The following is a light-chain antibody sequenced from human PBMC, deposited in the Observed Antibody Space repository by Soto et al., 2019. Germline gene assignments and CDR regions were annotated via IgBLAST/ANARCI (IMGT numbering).Light chain of an antibody. J-gene: IGLJ1*01. CDR2: ETY. Sequence: QSVLTQPPSAAGSPGQSVTISCTGTSSDVGGYNRVSWYQQHPGKVPKLIIYETYRRPSVVPDRLSGSQSSNTASLTVSGLQAEEEADYYCSSYSTTSTLCVFGTGTKGPVL. CDR1: SSDVGGYNR. V-gene: IGLV2-8*01. CDR3: SSYSTTSTLCV.